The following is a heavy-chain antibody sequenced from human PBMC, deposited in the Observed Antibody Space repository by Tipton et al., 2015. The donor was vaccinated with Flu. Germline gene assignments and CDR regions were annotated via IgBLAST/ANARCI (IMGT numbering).Heavy chain of an antibody. Sequence: TLSLTCIVSGGSISSYYWAWIRQPAGKGLEWIGRIYPSGNTNYNPSLQSRVTMSVDTSKNQFSLKVRSVTAADTAIYYCATADYGDYGRYFDLWGRGTLVTVSS. CDR2: IYPSGNT. J-gene: IGHJ2*01. V-gene: IGHV4-4*07. CDR3: ATADYGDYGRYFDL. D-gene: IGHD4-17*01. CDR1: GGSISSYY.